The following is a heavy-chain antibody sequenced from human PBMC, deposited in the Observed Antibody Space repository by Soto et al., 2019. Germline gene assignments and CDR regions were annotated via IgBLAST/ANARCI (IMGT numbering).Heavy chain of an antibody. Sequence: EVQLLESGGGLVQPGGSLRLSCAASGFTFSSYAMSWVRQAPGKGLEWVSAISGSGGSTYYADSVKGRFTISRDNSKNTLYLQMNSLRAEDTAVYYCAENVELTVTRSLYDYWGQGTLVTVSS. CDR1: GFTFSSYA. CDR2: ISGSGGST. CDR3: AENVELTVTRSLYDY. J-gene: IGHJ4*02. V-gene: IGHV3-23*01. D-gene: IGHD4-17*01.